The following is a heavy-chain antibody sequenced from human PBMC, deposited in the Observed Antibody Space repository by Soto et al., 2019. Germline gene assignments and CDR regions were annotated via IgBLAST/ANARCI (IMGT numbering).Heavy chain of an antibody. Sequence: SSETLSLTCAVYGGSFSGYYWSWIRQPPGKGLEWIGEINHSGSTNYNPSLKSRVTISVDTSKNQFSLKLSSVTAADTAVYYCARGRGRIAARPRIDYWGQGTLVTVSS. CDR1: GGSFSGYY. CDR2: INHSGST. V-gene: IGHV4-34*01. D-gene: IGHD6-6*01. CDR3: ARGRGRIAARPRIDY. J-gene: IGHJ4*02.